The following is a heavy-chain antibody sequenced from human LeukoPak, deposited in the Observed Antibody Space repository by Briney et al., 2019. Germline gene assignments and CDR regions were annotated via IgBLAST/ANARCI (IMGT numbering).Heavy chain of an antibody. J-gene: IGHJ3*02. V-gene: IGHV4-34*01. CDR1: GGSFSGYH. Sequence: SETLSLTCAVYGGSFSGYHWTWIRQSPGKGLEWIGEINHSGSIDYNPSLKSRVTISADTSENKFSLNLNSMTAADTAVYYCARGDPYIGGGVVFDIWGQGTMVTVSS. CDR2: INHSGSI. D-gene: IGHD2-2*01. CDR3: ARGDPYIGGGVVFDI.